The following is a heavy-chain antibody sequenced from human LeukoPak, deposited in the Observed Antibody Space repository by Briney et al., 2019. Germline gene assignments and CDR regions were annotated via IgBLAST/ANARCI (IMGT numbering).Heavy chain of an antibody. D-gene: IGHD1-26*01. CDR2: IYYSGST. CDR3: ARLQWELFRGEAFDI. J-gene: IGHJ3*02. CDR1: GGSISSSSYY. V-gene: IGHV4-39*01. Sequence: PSETLSLTCTVSGGSISSSSYYWGWIRQPPGKGQEWIGSIYYSGSTYYNPSLKSRVTISVDTSKNQFSLKLSSVTAADTAVYYCARLQWELFRGEAFDIWGQGTMVTVSS.